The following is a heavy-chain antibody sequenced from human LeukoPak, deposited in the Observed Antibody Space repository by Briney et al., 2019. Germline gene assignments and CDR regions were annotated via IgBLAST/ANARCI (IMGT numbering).Heavy chain of an antibody. J-gene: IGHJ5*02. CDR2: ISGSEDRT. V-gene: IGHV3-23*01. D-gene: IGHD3-16*02. Sequence: GGSLRLSCVGSGFSFNNYAMSWVRQAPGKGLEWVSGISGSEDRTHYADSVKGRFTISRDHSKNTVFLQMNSPRVDDTAVYYCSKTYRADPWGQGTLVSVSS. CDR3: SKTYRADP. CDR1: GFSFNNYA.